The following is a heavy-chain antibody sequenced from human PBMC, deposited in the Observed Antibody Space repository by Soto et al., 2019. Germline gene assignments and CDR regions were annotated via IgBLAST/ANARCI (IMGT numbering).Heavy chain of an antibody. V-gene: IGHV1-46*01. D-gene: IGHD1-1*01. J-gene: IGHJ6*02. Sequence: ASVKVSCKASGYTFTSYYMHWVRQAPGQGLEWMGIINPSGGSTSYAQKFQGRVTMTRDTSTSTVYMELSSLRSEDTAVYYCASGRGSEKWNYYYYYGMDVWGQGTTVTVSS. CDR3: ASGRGSEKWNYYYYYGMDV. CDR1: GYTFTSYY. CDR2: INPSGGST.